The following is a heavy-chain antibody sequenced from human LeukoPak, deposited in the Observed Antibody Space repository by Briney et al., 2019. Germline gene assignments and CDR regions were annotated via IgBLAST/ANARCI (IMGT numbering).Heavy chain of an antibody. V-gene: IGHV1-8*01. CDR1: GYTFSSYD. J-gene: IGHJ4*02. CDR3: ATGDTAMAIFDY. D-gene: IGHD5-18*01. CDR2: MNPITGNT. Sequence: ASVKVSCKASGYTFSSYDINWVRQATGQGLEWMGWMNPITGNTGYAPKFQGRVTITRDTSINTAYMDLTYLTSDDTAVYYCATGDTAMAIFDYWGQGTLVTVSS.